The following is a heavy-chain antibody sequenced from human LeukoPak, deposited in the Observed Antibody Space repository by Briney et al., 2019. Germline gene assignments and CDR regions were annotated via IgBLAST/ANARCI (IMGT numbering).Heavy chain of an antibody. V-gene: IGHV3-48*01. J-gene: IGHJ4*02. CDR1: GFAFSDCS. CDR3: ARSRY. CDR2: ISSSDNTI. Sequence: GGSLRLSCAASGFAFSDCSMNWVRQAPGKGLEWVSYISSSDNTIHYADSVKGRFTISRDNAKNSLYLEMNSLRAEDTAVYYCARSRYWGQGTLVTVSS. D-gene: IGHD6-25*01.